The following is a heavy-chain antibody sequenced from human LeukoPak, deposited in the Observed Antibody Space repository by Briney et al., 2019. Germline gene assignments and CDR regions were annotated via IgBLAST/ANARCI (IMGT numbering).Heavy chain of an antibody. CDR1: GFSFDEYA. CDR3: AKDMRDGGRGGWLHFSFDY. CDR2: ISWNSGTI. D-gene: IGHD5-24*01. Sequence: GRSLRLSCAASGFSFDEYAMHWVRQAPGKGLEWVSGISWNSGTIGYADSVKARFTISRDNAKNSLYLQMNSLRADDTAFYYCAKDMRDGGRGGWLHFSFDYWGQGTLVTVSS. V-gene: IGHV3-9*01. J-gene: IGHJ4*02.